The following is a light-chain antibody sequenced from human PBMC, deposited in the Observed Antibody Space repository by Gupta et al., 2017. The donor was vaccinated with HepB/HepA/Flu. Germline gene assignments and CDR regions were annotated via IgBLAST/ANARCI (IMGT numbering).Light chain of an antibody. V-gene: IGLV2-23*02. CDR1: SSDVGSYNL. CDR3: CSYADSSTSDYV. CDR2: EVS. J-gene: IGLJ1*01. Sequence: QSALTQPASVSGSPGQSITISCTGTSSDVGSYNLVSWYQQHPGKAPKLMIYEVSKRPSGVSNRCSGSKSGNTASLTISGLQAEDEADYYCCSYADSSTSDYVFGTGTKVTVL.